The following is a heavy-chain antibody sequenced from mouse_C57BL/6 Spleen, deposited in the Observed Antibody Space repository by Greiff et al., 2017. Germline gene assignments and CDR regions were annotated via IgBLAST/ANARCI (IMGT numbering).Heavy chain of an antibody. Sequence: QVQLQQSGPGLVQPSQSLSITCTVSGFSLTSYGVHWVRQSPGKGLEWLGVMWSGGSTDYNAAFISRLSISKDNSKSQVFFKMNSLQADDTAIYYCAREGYGYDGNWYFDVWGTGTTVTVSS. V-gene: IGHV2-2*01. CDR3: AREGYGYDGNWYFDV. CDR2: MWSGGST. D-gene: IGHD2-2*01. CDR1: GFSLTSYG. J-gene: IGHJ1*03.